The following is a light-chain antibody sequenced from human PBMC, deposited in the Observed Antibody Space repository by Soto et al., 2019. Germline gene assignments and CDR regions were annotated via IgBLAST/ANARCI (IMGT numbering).Light chain of an antibody. CDR3: CSYTTTSTYV. Sequence: QSALTQPASVSGSPGQSITISCTGTSSDVGGYNYVSWYQQHPGKAPKLMIYDVTNRPSGVSDRFSGSKSGSTASLTISGLQPEDEADYYCCSYTTTSTYVFGTGTKVTVL. V-gene: IGLV2-14*03. CDR2: DVT. CDR1: SSDVGGYNY. J-gene: IGLJ1*01.